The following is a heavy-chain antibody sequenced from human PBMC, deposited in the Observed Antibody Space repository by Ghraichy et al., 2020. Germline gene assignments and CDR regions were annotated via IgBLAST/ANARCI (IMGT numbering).Heavy chain of an antibody. V-gene: IGHV4-39*07. Sequence: ESLNISCTVSGGSISSSSYYWGWIRQPPGKGLEWIGSIYYSGSTYYNPSLKSRVTISVDTSKNQFSLKLSSVTAADTAVYYCARGVFGKLLSGNWFDPWGQGTLVTVSS. CDR3: ARGVFGKLLSGNWFDP. CDR1: GGSISSSSYY. J-gene: IGHJ5*02. D-gene: IGHD3-10*02. CDR2: IYYSGST.